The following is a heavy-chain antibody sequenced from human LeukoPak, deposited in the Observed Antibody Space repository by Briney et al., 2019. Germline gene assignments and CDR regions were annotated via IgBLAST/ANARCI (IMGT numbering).Heavy chain of an antibody. CDR1: GGSISSSSYY. D-gene: IGHD2-15*01. CDR2: IFYSGST. J-gene: IGHJ4*02. Sequence: SETLSLTCTVSGGSISSSSYYWGWVRQPPGKGLEWIGNIFYSGSTYYNPSLKSRVTISVDTSKNQFSLKLSSVTAADTAVYYCARDGGYPDYWGQGTLVTVSS. CDR3: ARDGGYPDY. V-gene: IGHV4-39*07.